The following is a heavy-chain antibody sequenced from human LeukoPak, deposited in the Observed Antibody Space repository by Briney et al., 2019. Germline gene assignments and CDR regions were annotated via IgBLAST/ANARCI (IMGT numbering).Heavy chain of an antibody. CDR2: ITPNSGGT. CDR1: GYTFSGYY. J-gene: IGHJ4*02. D-gene: IGHD3-9*01. V-gene: IGHV1-2*04. Sequence: ASVTVSCKASGYTFSGYYMHWVRQAPGQGLETMGWITPNSGGTNYAQKFQGWVTMTRDTSISTAYMELSRLRSDDTAVYYCARERRRWEDWLLQYYFDYWGQGTLVTVSS. CDR3: ARERRRWEDWLLQYYFDY.